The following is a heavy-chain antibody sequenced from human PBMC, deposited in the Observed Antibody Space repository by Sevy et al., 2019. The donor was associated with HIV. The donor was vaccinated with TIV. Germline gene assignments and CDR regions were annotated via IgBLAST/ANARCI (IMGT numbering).Heavy chain of an antibody. Sequence: GGSLRLSCAASGFSFSSYGMHWVRQAPGKGLEWMSYIQNDGRNKDYADSVKGRFTISRDNSKNTLYLQMNSRGVEDSAVFYCGKEGGGEGGDHWGQGTLVTVSS. J-gene: IGHJ4*02. CDR1: GFSFSSYG. V-gene: IGHV3-30*02. D-gene: IGHD2-21*01. CDR3: GKEGGGEGGDH. CDR2: IQNDGRNK.